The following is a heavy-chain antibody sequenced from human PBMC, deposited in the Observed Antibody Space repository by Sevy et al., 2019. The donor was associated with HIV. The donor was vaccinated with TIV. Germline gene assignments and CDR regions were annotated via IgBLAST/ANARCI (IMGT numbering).Heavy chain of an antibody. J-gene: IGHJ5*02. D-gene: IGHD6-6*01. CDR3: ARGSSSSSGWFDP. CDR1: GFTFSSYS. CDR2: ISSSSSYI. V-gene: IGHV3-21*01. Sequence: GGSLRLSCAASGFTFSSYSMNWVRQAPGKGLEWVSSISSSSSYIYYADSVKGRFTISRDNAENSLYLQMNSLRAEDTAVYYCARGSSSSSGWFDPWGQGTLVTVSS.